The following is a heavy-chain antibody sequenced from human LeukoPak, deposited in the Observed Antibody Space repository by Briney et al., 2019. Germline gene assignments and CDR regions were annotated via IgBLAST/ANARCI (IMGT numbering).Heavy chain of an antibody. CDR2: IYYSGST. Sequence: SETLSLTCTVSGGSISSSSYYWGWIRQPPGKGLEWIGSIYYSGSTYYNPSLKSRVTISVDTSKNQFSLKLSSVTAADTAVYYRARIIAAAGYAFDIWGQGTMVTVSS. CDR3: ARIIAAAGYAFDI. D-gene: IGHD6-13*01. CDR1: GGSISSSSYY. J-gene: IGHJ3*02. V-gene: IGHV4-39*01.